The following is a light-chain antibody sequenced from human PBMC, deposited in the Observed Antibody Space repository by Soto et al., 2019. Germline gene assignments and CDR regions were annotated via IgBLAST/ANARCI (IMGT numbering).Light chain of an antibody. J-gene: IGKJ1*01. V-gene: IGKV1-5*03. CDR1: QSISSW. Sequence: DIQMTQSPSTLSASVGDRVTITCRASQSISSWLAWYQQKPGKAPKLLIYKAFSLESGVPSRFSGRGSGTEFTLTISSLQPDDFATYYCQQYNSFPTFGQGTKVEIK. CDR2: KAF. CDR3: QQYNSFPT.